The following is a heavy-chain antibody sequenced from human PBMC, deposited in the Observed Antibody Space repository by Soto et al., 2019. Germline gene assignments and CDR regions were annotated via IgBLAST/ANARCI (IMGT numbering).Heavy chain of an antibody. V-gene: IGHV4-39*01. D-gene: IGHD5-12*01. Sequence: SGTLSITCTVSRGSIKVGGYYWGWIRQPPGKGLEWVATIYYSGTTYYNPSLKSRLTISLDTSRNQFSLDLTSVTAADTAVYYCARLAYSHYSTWGQGTLVPVSS. CDR3: ARLAYSHYST. J-gene: IGHJ4*02. CDR1: RGSIKVGGYY. CDR2: IYYSGTT.